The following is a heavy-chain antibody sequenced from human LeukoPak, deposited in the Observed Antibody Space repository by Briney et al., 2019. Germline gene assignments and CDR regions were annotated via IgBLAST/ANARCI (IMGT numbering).Heavy chain of an antibody. Sequence: SETLSLTCAVYGGSFSGYYWSWIRQPPGKGLEWIGEINHSGSTNYNPSLKSRVTISVDTSKNQFSLKLSSVTAADTAVYYCARGRPAAKYIYYCYGMDVWGQGTTVTVSS. D-gene: IGHD2-2*01. CDR3: ARGRPAAKYIYYCYGMDV. CDR1: GGSFSGYY. V-gene: IGHV4-34*01. CDR2: INHSGST. J-gene: IGHJ6*02.